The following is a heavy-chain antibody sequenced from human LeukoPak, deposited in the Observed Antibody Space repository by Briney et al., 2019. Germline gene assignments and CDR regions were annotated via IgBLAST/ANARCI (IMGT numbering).Heavy chain of an antibody. Sequence: GGSLRLSCAASGFTFSSYAMSWVRQAPGKGLEWVSAISGSGGSTYYADSVKGRFTISRDNSKNTPYLQMNSLRAEDTAVYYCAKGRMVRGVIGWFDPWGQGTLVAVSS. CDR3: AKGRMVRGVIGWFDP. CDR1: GFTFSSYA. D-gene: IGHD3-10*01. V-gene: IGHV3-23*01. J-gene: IGHJ5*02. CDR2: ISGSGGST.